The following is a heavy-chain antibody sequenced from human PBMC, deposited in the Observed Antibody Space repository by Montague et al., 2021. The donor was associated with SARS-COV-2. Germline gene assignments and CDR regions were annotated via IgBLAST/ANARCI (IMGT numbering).Heavy chain of an antibody. CDR1: GASFSNYY. CDR2: INRSGNT. J-gene: IGHJ5*02. D-gene: IGHD1-1*01. CDR3: ARGQIFSTPRRARGWKGWFAP. Sequence: SETLSLTCAVYGASFSNYYWDWIRQSPGKRLEWIGEINRSGNTNVNPSLRSRVTISMDTSKNQVSLNLDFVTAADTATYYCARGQIFSTPRRARGWKGWFAPGGRETRVTVPS. V-gene: IGHV4-34*01.